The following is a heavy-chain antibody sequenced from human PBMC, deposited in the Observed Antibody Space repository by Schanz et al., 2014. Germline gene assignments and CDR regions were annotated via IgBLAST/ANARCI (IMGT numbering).Heavy chain of an antibody. D-gene: IGHD3-9*01. CDR3: AKRNHDMQSLPLDY. Sequence: QVQLVESGGGVAQPGRSLRLSCAASGFTFSSYGMHWVRQAPGKGLEWVAVISYDGSHKDYADSVKGRFTISRDSSKNTLFLQMNSLRPEDTAVYYCAKRNHDMQSLPLDYWGQGTLVTVSS. J-gene: IGHJ4*02. CDR1: GFTFSSYG. CDR2: ISYDGSHK. V-gene: IGHV3-30*18.